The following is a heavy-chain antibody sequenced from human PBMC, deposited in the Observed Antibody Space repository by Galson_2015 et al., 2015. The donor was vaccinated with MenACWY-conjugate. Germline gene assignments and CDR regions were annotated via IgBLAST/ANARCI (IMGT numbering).Heavy chain of an antibody. Sequence: AISGDSVSRNTASWNWIRQSPSRGLEWLGRTYYRSKWHNDYAESVKSRMTINPDTSKNQFSLQLNSVTPEDTAVYYCARSGYFAEYFHHWGQGTLVTVSS. J-gene: IGHJ1*01. CDR3: ARSGYFAEYFHH. CDR2: TYYRSKWHN. CDR1: GDSVSRNTAS. V-gene: IGHV6-1*01. D-gene: IGHD5-12*01.